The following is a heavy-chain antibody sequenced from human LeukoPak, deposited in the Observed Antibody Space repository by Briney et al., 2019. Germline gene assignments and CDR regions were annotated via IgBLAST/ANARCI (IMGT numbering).Heavy chain of an antibody. CDR1: GFAFSNYW. CDR2: IKQDGSEK. V-gene: IGHV3-7*04. CDR3: ARAMDV. J-gene: IGHJ6*02. Sequence: GGSLRLSCVASGFAFSNYWMNWVRQAPGKGLEWVANIKQDGSEKFYVDSVKGRFTISRDNAKNSLYLQMNSLRAEDTAVYYCARAMDVWGQGTTVTASS.